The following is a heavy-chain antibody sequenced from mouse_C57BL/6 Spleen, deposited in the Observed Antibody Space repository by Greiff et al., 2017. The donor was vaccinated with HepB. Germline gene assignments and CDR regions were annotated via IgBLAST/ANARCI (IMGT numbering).Heavy chain of an antibody. J-gene: IGHJ2*01. D-gene: IGHD1-1*01. Sequence: QVQLQQPGAELVKPGASVKLSCKASGYTFASYWMHWVKQRPGRGLEWIGRIDPKSGGTKYNEKFKSKATLTVDKPSSTAYMQLSSLTSEDSAVYYCARSAIPHYYGSSYYFDYWGQGTTLTVSS. CDR1: GYTFASYW. V-gene: IGHV1-72*01. CDR3: ARSAIPHYYGSSYYFDY. CDR2: IDPKSGGT.